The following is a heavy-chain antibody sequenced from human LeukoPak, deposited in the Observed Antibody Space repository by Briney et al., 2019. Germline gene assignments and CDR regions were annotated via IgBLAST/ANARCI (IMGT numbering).Heavy chain of an antibody. Sequence: GASVKVSCKASGYTFTGYYMHWVRQAPGQGLEWMGWISAYNGNTNYAQKFQGRVTMTRDTSISTAYMELSRLRSDDTALYYCARDRNYNWNYLRRNWFDPWGQGTLVTVSS. CDR3: ARDRNYNWNYLRRNWFDP. CDR1: GYTFTGYY. D-gene: IGHD1-1*01. CDR2: ISAYNGNT. V-gene: IGHV1-2*02. J-gene: IGHJ5*02.